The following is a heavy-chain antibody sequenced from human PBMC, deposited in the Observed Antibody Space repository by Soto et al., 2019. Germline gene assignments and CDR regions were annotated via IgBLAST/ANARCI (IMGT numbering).Heavy chain of an antibody. J-gene: IGHJ4*02. CDR2: ISYDGSNK. CDR3: AMTYYYDSSGYYYLSIAPDY. V-gene: IGHV3-30-3*01. CDR1: GFTFSSYA. D-gene: IGHD3-22*01. Sequence: QVQLVESGGGVVQPGRSLRLSCAASGFTFSSYAMHWVRQAPGKGLEWVAVISYDGSNKYYADSGKGRFTISRDNSKNTLYLRMNSLRAEDTAVYYCAMTYYYDSSGYYYLSIAPDYWGQGTLVTVSS.